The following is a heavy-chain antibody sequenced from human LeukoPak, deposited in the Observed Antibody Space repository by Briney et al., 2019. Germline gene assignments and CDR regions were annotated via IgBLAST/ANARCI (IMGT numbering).Heavy chain of an antibody. V-gene: IGHV3-23*01. D-gene: IGHD3/OR15-3a*01. J-gene: IGHJ4*02. CDR3: AKYRTGTYEGDRPPYDY. Sequence: GGSLRLSCAASGFTFSNNALSWVRQAPGKGLEWVSAISGSGGNTYNADSVKGRFAISRDNSKSTLWLQLNSLTVEDTAVYYRAKYRTGTYEGDRPPYDYWGQGTLVTVSS. CDR1: GFTFSNNA. CDR2: ISGSGGNT.